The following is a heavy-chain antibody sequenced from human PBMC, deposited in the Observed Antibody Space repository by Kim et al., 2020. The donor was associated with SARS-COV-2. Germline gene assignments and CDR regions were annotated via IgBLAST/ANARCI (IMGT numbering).Heavy chain of an antibody. CDR1: GGSISSSSYY. J-gene: IGHJ6*02. D-gene: IGHD3-3*01. CDR2: IYYSGST. V-gene: IGHV4-39*01. CDR3: ARGDYDFWSGSYYGMDV. Sequence: SETLSLTCTVSGGSISSSSYYWGWIRQPPGKGLEWIGSIYYSGSTYYNPSLKSRVTISVDTSKNQFSLKLSSVTAADTAVYYCARGDYDFWSGSYYGMDVWGQGTTVTVSS.